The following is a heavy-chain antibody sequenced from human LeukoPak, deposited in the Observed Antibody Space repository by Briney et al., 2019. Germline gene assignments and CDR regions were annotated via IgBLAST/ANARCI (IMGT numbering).Heavy chain of an antibody. V-gene: IGHV1-18*01. CDR2: ISAYNGNT. D-gene: IGHD5-24*01. CDR3: ARGLQETLAWLKALSAFDI. CDR1: GYTFTSYG. Sequence: ASVKVSCKASGYTFTSYGISWVRQAPGQGLEWMGWISAYNGNTNYAQKLQGRVTMRTDTSTSTGYMELRSLRSDETAVYYCARGLQETLAWLKALSAFDIWGQGTMVTVSS. J-gene: IGHJ3*02.